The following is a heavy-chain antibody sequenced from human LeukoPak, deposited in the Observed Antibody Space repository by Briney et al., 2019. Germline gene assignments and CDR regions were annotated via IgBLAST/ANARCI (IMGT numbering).Heavy chain of an antibody. V-gene: IGHV3-7*01. Sequence: TGGFLRLSCAASGFTFSSYWMSWVRQAPGKGLEWVANIKQDGSEKSYVDSVKGRFTISRDNAKNSLYLQMNSLRAEDTAVYYCARDSNWHYFDYWGQGTLVTVSS. CDR3: ARDSNWHYFDY. D-gene: IGHD1-20*01. CDR2: IKQDGSEK. CDR1: GFTFSSYW. J-gene: IGHJ4*02.